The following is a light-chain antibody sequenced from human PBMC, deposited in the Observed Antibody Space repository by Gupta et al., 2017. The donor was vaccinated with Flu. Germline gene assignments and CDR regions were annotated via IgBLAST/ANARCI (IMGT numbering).Light chain of an antibody. V-gene: IGKV1-5*03. Sequence: GDRVTITCRASQSISSWLAWYQQKPGKAPKLLIYKASSLESGVPSRFSGSGSGTEFTLTISSLQPDDFATYYCQQYNSDPITFGQGTRLEIK. J-gene: IGKJ5*01. CDR2: KAS. CDR1: QSISSW. CDR3: QQYNSDPIT.